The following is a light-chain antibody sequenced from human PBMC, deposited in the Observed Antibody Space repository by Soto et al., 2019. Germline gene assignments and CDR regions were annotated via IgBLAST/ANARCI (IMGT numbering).Light chain of an antibody. CDR1: QNFGSSF. J-gene: IGKJ3*01. Sequence: EIVLTQSPGTLSLSPGERATLSCRASQNFGSSFLAWYQQKPGQAPRLLIYGASNRATGIPDRFIASGSGTDFILTISRLEPEDFAVYYSHHYGASPFTFGPGTKVYIK. CDR2: GAS. CDR3: HHYGASPFT. V-gene: IGKV3-20*01.